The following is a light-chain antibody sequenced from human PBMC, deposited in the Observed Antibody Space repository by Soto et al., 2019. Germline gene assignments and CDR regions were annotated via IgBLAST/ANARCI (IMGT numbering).Light chain of an antibody. J-gene: IGKJ5*01. Sequence: EIVLTQSPGILSLSPGERVTLSCRASQSVNSLFFGWHQQKPGQAPRLVIYGTTNRAAGIPDRFSGSGSGTDFTLTISRLEPEDSAVYFCQQRSNWPITFGQGTRLEIK. CDR3: QQRSNWPIT. CDR2: GTT. CDR1: QSVNSLF. V-gene: IGKV3D-20*02.